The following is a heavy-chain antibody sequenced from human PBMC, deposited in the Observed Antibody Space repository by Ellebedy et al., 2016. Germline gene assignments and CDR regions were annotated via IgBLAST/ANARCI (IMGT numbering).Heavy chain of an antibody. CDR1: GFTFSDRY. Sequence: GESLKISCAASGFTFSDRYMNWVRQAPGKGLEWVGFIRTEAYGGTTEYAASVKGRFTISRDDSKNSAYLQMNSLKSEDTAVYYCATESGYRTAYWGRGPWSSSPQ. D-gene: IGHD5-12*01. CDR2: IRTEAYGGTT. V-gene: IGHV3-72*01. J-gene: IGHJ4*02. CDR3: ATESGYRTAY.